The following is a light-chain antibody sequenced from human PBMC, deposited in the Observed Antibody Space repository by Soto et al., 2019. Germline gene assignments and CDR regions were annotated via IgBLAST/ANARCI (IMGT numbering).Light chain of an antibody. Sequence: IQMTQSPSTLSASAGDRVTITCRASQSISPYLAWYQQKPGKAPKLLIYMASSLQSGVPSRFSGSGSGREFTLNISSLQPDDFAAYYCQQSNSYPWTFGQETQLDI. J-gene: IGKJ1*01. CDR1: QSISPY. CDR3: QQSNSYPWT. CDR2: MAS. V-gene: IGKV1-5*03.